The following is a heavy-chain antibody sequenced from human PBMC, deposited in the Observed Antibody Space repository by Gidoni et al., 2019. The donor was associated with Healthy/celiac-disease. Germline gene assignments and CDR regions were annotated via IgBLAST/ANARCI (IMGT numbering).Heavy chain of an antibody. CDR1: GFPFSSYA. CDR2: IIGSVGST. V-gene: IGHV3-23*01. J-gene: IGHJ4*02. Sequence: EVQRLESGGGLGQPGGSMRLSCAASGFPFSSYAMSWVRQAPGTGLEWVSAIIGSVGSTYYADSVKGRFTISRDNSKNTLYLQMNSLRAEDTAVYFCAKGTGYGSGSYFDYCGQGTLVTVSS. CDR3: AKGTGYGSGSYFDY. D-gene: IGHD3-10*01.